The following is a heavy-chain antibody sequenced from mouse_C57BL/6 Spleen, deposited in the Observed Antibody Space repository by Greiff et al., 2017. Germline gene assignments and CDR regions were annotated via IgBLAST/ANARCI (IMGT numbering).Heavy chain of an antibody. CDR1: GYTFTSYW. J-gene: IGHJ4*01. V-gene: IGHV1-52*01. Sequence: QVQLQQPGAELVRPGSSVKLSCKASGYTFTSYWMHWVKQRPIQGLEWIGNIDPSDSETHYNQKFKDKATLTVVKSSSTAYMQLSSLTSEDSAVYYCARDMDDGYYGYAMDYWGQGTSVTVSS. D-gene: IGHD2-3*01. CDR3: ARDMDDGYYGYAMDY. CDR2: IDPSDSET.